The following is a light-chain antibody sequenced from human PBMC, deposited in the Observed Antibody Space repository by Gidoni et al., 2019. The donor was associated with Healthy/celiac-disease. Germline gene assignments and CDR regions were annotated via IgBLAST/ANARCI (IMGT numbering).Light chain of an antibody. CDR2: QDS. CDR3: QAWDSSTLVV. CDR1: KLGDKY. J-gene: IGLJ2*01. Sequence: SYELTQPPAVSFSPGQTASITCSGDKLGDKYAFWYQQKPGQSPVLVIYQDSKRPSGIPERFSGSNSGNTATLTISGTQAMDEADYYCQAWDSSTLVVFGGGTKLTVL. V-gene: IGLV3-1*01.